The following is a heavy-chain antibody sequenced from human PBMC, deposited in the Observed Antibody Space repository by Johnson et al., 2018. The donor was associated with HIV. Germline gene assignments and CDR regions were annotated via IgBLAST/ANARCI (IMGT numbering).Heavy chain of an antibody. CDR1: GFTFSNYA. CDR3: ARVEDGSGSYYPDAFHI. V-gene: IGHV3-23*04. CDR2: ISGSGGST. J-gene: IGHJ3*02. D-gene: IGHD3-10*01. Sequence: VQLVESGGGLVQPGGSLRLSCAASGFTFSNYAMSWVRQAPGKGLEWVSTISGSGGSTYYADSVKGRFTISRDNSKNTLYLQMNSLRAEDTAVYYCARVEDGSGSYYPDAFHIWGQGTMVTVSS.